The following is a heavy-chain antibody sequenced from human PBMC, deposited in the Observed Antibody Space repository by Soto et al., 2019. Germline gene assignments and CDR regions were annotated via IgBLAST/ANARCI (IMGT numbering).Heavy chain of an antibody. CDR3: ARGPSYVWGSYPLRGVDY. Sequence: SETLSLTCAVYGGSFSGYYWSWIRQPPGKGLEWIGEINHSGSTNYNPSLKSRVTISVDTSKNQFSLKLSSVTAADTAVYYCARGPSYVWGSYPLRGVDYWGQGTLVTVSS. D-gene: IGHD3-16*02. CDR2: INHSGST. V-gene: IGHV4-34*01. CDR1: GGSFSGYY. J-gene: IGHJ4*02.